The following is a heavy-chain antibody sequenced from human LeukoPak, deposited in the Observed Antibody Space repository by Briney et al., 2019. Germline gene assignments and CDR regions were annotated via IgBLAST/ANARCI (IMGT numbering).Heavy chain of an antibody. Sequence: PGGSLRLSCAASGFTFSSYAMSWVRQAPGKGLEWVSAISGSGGSTYYADSVKGRFTISRDNSKNTLYLQMNSLRAEDTAVYYCAKGLSGFLEWLLYDYWGQGTLVTVSS. J-gene: IGHJ4*02. CDR2: ISGSGGST. CDR1: GFTFSSYA. V-gene: IGHV3-23*01. D-gene: IGHD3-3*01. CDR3: AKGLSGFLEWLLYDY.